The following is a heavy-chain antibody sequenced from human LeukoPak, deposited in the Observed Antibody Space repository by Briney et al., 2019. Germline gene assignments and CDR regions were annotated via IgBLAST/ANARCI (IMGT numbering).Heavy chain of an antibody. CDR2: IYSGGST. Sequence: GGSLRLSCAASGFTVSSNYMSWVRQAPGKGLEWVSVIYSGGSTYYADSVKGRSTISRDNSKNTLYLQMNSLRAEDTAVYYCATETLYYGMDVWGQGTTVTVSS. CDR3: ATETLYYGMDV. CDR1: GFTVSSNY. V-gene: IGHV3-53*01. J-gene: IGHJ6*02.